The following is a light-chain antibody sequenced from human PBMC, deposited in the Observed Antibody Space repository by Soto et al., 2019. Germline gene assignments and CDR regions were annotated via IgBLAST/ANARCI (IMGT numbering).Light chain of an antibody. CDR2: DAS. Sequence: EIVMTQSPATLSVSPGKRATLSCGASQSVSSDLAWYQQKPGQAPRLLIYDASSRATGIPDRFTGSGFGTAFTLTISRLQSEDFAVYYCQQYNNWPQTFGQGTKVEIK. CDR1: QSVSSD. V-gene: IGKV3-15*01. CDR3: QQYNNWPQT. J-gene: IGKJ1*01.